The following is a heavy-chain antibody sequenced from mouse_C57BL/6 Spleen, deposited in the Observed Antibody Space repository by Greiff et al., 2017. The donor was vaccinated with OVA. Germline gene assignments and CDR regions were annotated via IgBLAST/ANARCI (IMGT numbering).Heavy chain of an antibody. V-gene: IGHV1-9*01. CDR2: ILPGSGST. D-gene: IGHD1-1*01. Sequence: VQLQQSGAELMKPGASVKLSCKATGYTFTGYWIEWVKQRPGHGLEWIGEILPGSGSTNYNAKFKGKATFTADTSSNTAYMQLSSLTTEDSAIYYCARRITAVVATPMDDWGQGTSVTVSS. CDR3: ARRITAVVATPMDD. J-gene: IGHJ4*01. CDR1: GYTFTGYW.